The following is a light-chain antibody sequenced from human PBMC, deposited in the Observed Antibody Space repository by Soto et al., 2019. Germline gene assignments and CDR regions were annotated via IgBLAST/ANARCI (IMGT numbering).Light chain of an antibody. CDR3: QQYNSYST. CDR2: DAS. J-gene: IGKJ1*01. Sequence: VQMTQSPSSLSASVGDRVTITCRASQSISGWLAWYQQSPGRAPKLLIYDASTLKSGVPSRFSGSGSGTEFTLTISSLQPDDFATYYCQQYNSYSTFGQGTKV. V-gene: IGKV1-5*01. CDR1: QSISGW.